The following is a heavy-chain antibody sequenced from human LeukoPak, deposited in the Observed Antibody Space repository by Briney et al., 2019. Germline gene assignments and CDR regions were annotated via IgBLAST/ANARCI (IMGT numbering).Heavy chain of an antibody. J-gene: IGHJ4*02. Sequence: GASVKVSCKASGYTFTGYYMHWVRQAPGQGLEWMGWINPNSGGTNYAQKFQGRVTMTRDTSISTAYMELRRLRSDDTAVYYCARVETTDTLMAYIDYWGQGTLVSVSS. CDR1: GYTFTGYY. V-gene: IGHV1-2*02. CDR3: ARVETTDTLMAYIDY. D-gene: IGHD2-21*01. CDR2: INPNSGGT.